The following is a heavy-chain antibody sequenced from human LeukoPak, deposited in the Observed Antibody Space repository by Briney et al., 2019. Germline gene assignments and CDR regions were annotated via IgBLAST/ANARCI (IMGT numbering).Heavy chain of an antibody. J-gene: IGHJ4*02. CDR1: GFTLSSYW. Sequence: GGSLRLSCAASGFTLSSYWMHWVRQAPGKGLVWVSRINSDGSSTSYADSVKGRFTISRDNAKNTLYLQMNSLRAEDTAVYYCARVPPYNWNPDYWGQGTLVTVSS. V-gene: IGHV3-74*01. CDR3: ARVPPYNWNPDY. CDR2: INSDGSST. D-gene: IGHD1-20*01.